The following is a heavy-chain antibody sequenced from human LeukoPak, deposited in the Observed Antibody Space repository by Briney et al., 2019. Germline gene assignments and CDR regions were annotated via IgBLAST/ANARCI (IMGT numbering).Heavy chain of an antibody. V-gene: IGHV3-21*01. CDR1: GFTFSSYS. CDR2: ISSSSSYI. J-gene: IGHJ4*02. Sequence: PGGSLRLSCAASGFTFSSYSMNWVRQAPGEGLEWVSSISSSSSYIYYADSVKGRFTISRDNSKNTLYLQMDSLRAEDTAVYYCATDPGRDYFDYWGQGTLVTVSS. CDR3: ATDPGRDYFDY.